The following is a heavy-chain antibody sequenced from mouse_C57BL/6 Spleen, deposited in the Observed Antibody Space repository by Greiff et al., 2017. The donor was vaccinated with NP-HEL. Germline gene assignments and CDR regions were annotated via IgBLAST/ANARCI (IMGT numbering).Heavy chain of an antibody. CDR2: IDPSDSET. Sequence: VQLQQPGAELVRPGSSVKLSCKASGYTFTSYWMHWVKQRPIQGLEWIGNIDPSDSETHYNQQFKDKATLTVDKSSSTAYMQLSSLTSEDSAVYYCARSTRVVAPYAMDYWGQGTSVTVSS. D-gene: IGHD1-1*01. J-gene: IGHJ4*01. CDR1: GYTFTSYW. CDR3: ARSTRVVAPYAMDY. V-gene: IGHV1-52*01.